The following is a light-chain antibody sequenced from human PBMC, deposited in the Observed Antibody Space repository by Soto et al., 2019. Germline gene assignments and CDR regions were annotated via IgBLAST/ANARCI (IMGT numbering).Light chain of an antibody. Sequence: EIVLTQSPGTLSVSPGERATLSCRASQSVSSHYLAWYQQRPGQAPKILMYATSNRVTGIPDRFSGSGSGTDFTLTISRLEPDDFAGYFCQQYFASPTFGQGTKLVIK. J-gene: IGKJ2*01. CDR3: QQYFASPT. V-gene: IGKV3-20*01. CDR2: ATS. CDR1: QSVSSHY.